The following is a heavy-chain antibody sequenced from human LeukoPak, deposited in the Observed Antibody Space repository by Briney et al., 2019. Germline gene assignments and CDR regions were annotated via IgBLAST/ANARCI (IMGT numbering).Heavy chain of an antibody. V-gene: IGHV5-10-1*01. D-gene: IGHD6-13*01. CDR1: GYSFTSYW. Sequence: GESLKISCKGSGYSFTSYWISWVRQMPGKGLEWMGRIDPSDSYTNYSPSFQGHVTISADKSISTAYLQWSSLKASDTAMYYCARRAPYSSSWLPFDYWGQGTLVTVSS. CDR3: ARRAPYSSSWLPFDY. J-gene: IGHJ4*02. CDR2: IDPSDSYT.